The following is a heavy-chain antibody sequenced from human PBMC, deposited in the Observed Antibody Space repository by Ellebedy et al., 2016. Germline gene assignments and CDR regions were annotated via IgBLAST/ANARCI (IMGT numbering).Heavy chain of an antibody. J-gene: IGHJ3*02. D-gene: IGHD1-26*01. CDR1: GFSFSRNW. Sequence: GGSLRLXXVTSGFSFSRNWMYWVRQAPGKGLVWVSRINSDGNITTYADSVKGRFTISRDNAKNTLYLQMNSLRAEDTAVYYCAGWWELPGDDAFDIWGQGTMVTVSS. CDR3: AGWWELPGDDAFDI. V-gene: IGHV3-74*01. CDR2: INSDGNIT.